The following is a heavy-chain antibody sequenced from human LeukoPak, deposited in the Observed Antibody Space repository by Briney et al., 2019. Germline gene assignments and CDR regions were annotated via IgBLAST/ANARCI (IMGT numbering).Heavy chain of an antibody. V-gene: IGHV3-20*01. CDR1: GFTFDDYG. Sequence: RPGGSLRLSCAASGFTFDDYGMSWVRQAPGKELERVSGINWNGGSTGYADSVKGRFTISRDNAKNSLYLQMNSLRAEDTALYHCARSSGSYSKKYYFDYWGQGTLVTVSS. J-gene: IGHJ4*02. CDR2: INWNGGST. D-gene: IGHD1-26*01. CDR3: ARSSGSYSKKYYFDY.